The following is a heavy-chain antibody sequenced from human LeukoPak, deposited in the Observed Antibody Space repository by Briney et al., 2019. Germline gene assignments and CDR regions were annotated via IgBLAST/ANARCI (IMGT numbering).Heavy chain of an antibody. V-gene: IGHV4-39*01. D-gene: IGHD4-23*01. CDR1: GGSISSSSYY. CDR3: ARGGNRQT. Sequence: SQTLSLTCTVSGGSISSSSYYWGWIRQPRGKGLEWIGSIHYSGSTYYNPSLKSRVTISVDTSKNQFSLKLSSVTAADTAVYDCARGGNRQTWGQGTLVTVSS. CDR2: IHYSGST. J-gene: IGHJ4*02.